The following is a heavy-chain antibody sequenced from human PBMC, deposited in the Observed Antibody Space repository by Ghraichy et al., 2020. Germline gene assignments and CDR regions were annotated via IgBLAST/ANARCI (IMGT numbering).Heavy chain of an antibody. CDR3: ARDERNYDSSEFWFDP. J-gene: IGHJ5*02. CDR1: GGSISSSSYY. D-gene: IGHD3-22*01. Sequence: SETLSLTCTVSGGSISSSSYYWGWIRQPPGKGLEWIGSIYYSGSTYYNPSLKSRVTISVDTSKNQFSLKLSSVTAADTAVYYCARDERNYDSSEFWFDPWGQGTLVTVSS. V-gene: IGHV4-39*01. CDR2: IYYSGST.